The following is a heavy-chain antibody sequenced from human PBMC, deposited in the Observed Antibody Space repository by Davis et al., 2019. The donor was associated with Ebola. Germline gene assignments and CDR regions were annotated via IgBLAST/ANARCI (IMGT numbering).Heavy chain of an antibody. CDR3: ARRGYSYGFDY. J-gene: IGHJ4*02. Sequence: MPSETLSLTCTVSGGSISSGDYYWSWIRQPPGKGLEWIGYIYYSGSTYYNPSLKSRVTISVDTSKNQFSLKLSSVTAADTAVYYCARRGYSYGFDYWGQGTLVTVSS. D-gene: IGHD5-18*01. CDR2: IYYSGST. V-gene: IGHV4-30-4*01. CDR1: GGSISSGDYY.